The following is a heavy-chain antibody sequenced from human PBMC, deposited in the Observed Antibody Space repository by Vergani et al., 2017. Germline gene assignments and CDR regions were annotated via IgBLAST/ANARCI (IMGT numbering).Heavy chain of an antibody. CDR2: IYYSGST. CDR3: ARPISNYDFWSGASDAFDI. CDR1: GGSISSGGYY. Sequence: QVQLQESGPGLVKPSQTLSLTCTVSGGSISSGGYYWSWIRQHPGKGLEWIGYIYYSGSTYYNPSLKSRVTISVDTSKNQFSLKLSSVTAADTAVYYCARPISNYDFWSGASDAFDIWGQGTMVTVSS. V-gene: IGHV4-31*03. J-gene: IGHJ3*02. D-gene: IGHD3-3*01.